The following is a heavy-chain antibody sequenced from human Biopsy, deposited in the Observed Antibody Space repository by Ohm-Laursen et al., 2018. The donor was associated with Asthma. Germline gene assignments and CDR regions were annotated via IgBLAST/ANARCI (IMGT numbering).Heavy chain of an antibody. CDR1: GFSLSSSGAN. CDR3: TRHNDY. D-gene: IGHD1-14*01. Sequence: TQTLTLTCSFSGFSLSSSGANVNWIRQPPGKALEWLARIDWEEDKFYSTSLRTRLTISKGSSEDQVVLTMTDMGPVDTATYYCTRHNDYWGPGILVTVSS. CDR2: IDWEEDK. V-gene: IGHV2-70*04. J-gene: IGHJ4*01.